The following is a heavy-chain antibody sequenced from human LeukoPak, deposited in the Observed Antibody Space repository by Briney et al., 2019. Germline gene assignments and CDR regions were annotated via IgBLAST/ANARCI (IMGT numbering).Heavy chain of an antibody. CDR3: AKDRSSSSAFDY. CDR2: ISGSGGST. V-gene: IGHV3-23*01. J-gene: IGHJ4*02. D-gene: IGHD6-6*01. CDR1: GFTFSSYA. Sequence: PWGSLRLSCAASGFTFSSYAMSWVRQAPGKGLEWVSAISGSGGSTYYADSVKGRFTISRDNSKNTLYLQMNSLRAEDTAVYYCAKDRSSSSAFDYWGQGTLVTVSS.